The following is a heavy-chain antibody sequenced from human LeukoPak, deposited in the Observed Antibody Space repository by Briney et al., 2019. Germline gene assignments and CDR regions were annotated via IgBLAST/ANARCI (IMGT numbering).Heavy chain of an antibody. CDR1: GFTFSDYD. D-gene: IGHD3-16*01. J-gene: IGHJ4*02. CDR3: GRAFPPLRTSSAGDL. CDR2: ISGLSSYT. Sequence: KPGGSLRLSCSASGFTFSDYDMNWVRQAPGKGLEWVSSISGLSSYTYYGESVKGRFNISRDNAKNSLYLQMNSLGAEDTATYYCGRAFPPLRTSSAGDLWGQGILVTVSS. V-gene: IGHV3-21*01.